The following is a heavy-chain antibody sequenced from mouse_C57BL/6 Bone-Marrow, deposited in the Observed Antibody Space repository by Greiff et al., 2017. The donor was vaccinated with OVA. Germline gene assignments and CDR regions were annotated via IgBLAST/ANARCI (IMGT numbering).Heavy chain of an antibody. CDR1: GFSLTSYG. Sequence: QVQLKESGPGLVQPSQSLSITCTVSGFSLTSYGVHWVRQPPGKGLEWLGVIWSGGSTDYNAAFISRLSISKDNSKSQVFFKMNRLQADDTAIYYCAKSIYYYGMDYWGQGTSVTVSS. CDR2: IWSGGST. CDR3: AKSIYYYGMDY. V-gene: IGHV2-4*01. J-gene: IGHJ4*01.